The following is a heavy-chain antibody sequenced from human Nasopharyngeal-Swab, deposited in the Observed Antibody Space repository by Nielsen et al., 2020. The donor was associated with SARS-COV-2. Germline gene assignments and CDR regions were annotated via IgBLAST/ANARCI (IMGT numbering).Heavy chain of an antibody. Sequence: AESLMISCWGSVYIFSSSWIGSLRQMPGKGLEWMGVIYPGDSDTRYSPSFQGQVTISVDKSITTAYLQWSSLKASDTAMYYCARRNSEGGMADAFEIWGQGTMVTVSS. CDR3: ARRNSEGGMADAFEI. D-gene: IGHD2/OR15-2a*01. V-gene: IGHV5-51*01. CDR2: IYPGDSDT. J-gene: IGHJ3*02. CDR1: VYIFSSSW.